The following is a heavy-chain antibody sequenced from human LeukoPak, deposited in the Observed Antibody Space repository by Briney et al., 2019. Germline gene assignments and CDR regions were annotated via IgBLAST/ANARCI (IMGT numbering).Heavy chain of an antibody. J-gene: IGHJ5*02. CDR1: GYTFTSYD. CDR2: MNPNSGNT. D-gene: IGHD3-22*01. CDR3: ARGNYDSSGYSNWFDP. Sequence: ASVKVSCKASGYTFTSYDINWVRQATGQGLVWMGWMNPNSGNTGYAQKFQGRVTMTRNTSISTAYMELSSLRSEDTAVYYCARGNYDSSGYSNWFDPWGQGTLVTVSS. V-gene: IGHV1-8*01.